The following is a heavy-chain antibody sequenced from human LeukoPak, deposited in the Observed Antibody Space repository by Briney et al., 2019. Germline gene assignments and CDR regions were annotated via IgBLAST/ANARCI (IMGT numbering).Heavy chain of an antibody. V-gene: IGHV3-66*02. D-gene: IGHD6-19*01. CDR3: GKKYSNGWWGAFDI. J-gene: IGHJ3*02. CDR1: GFTVSSNY. Sequence: PGGSLRLSCAASGFTVSSNYMSWVRQAPGKGLEWVPVIYSGGSTYYAESVKGRFTISRDNSKNTLYLQMDSLRAGDTAIYYCGKKYSNGWWGAFDIWGQGTMVIVSA. CDR2: IYSGGST.